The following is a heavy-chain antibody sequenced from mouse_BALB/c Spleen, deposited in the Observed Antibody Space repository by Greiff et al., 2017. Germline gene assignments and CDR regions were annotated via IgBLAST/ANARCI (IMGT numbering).Heavy chain of an antibody. CDR1: GFTFSSYA. Sequence: EVHLVESGGGLVKPGGSLKLSCAASGFTFSSYAMSWVRQTPEKRLEWVASISSGGSTYYPDSVKGRFTISRDNARNILYLQMSSLRSEDTAMYYCATAASYFDYWGQGTTLTVSS. V-gene: IGHV5-6-5*01. J-gene: IGHJ2*01. D-gene: IGHD6-1*01. CDR2: ISSGGST. CDR3: ATAASYFDY.